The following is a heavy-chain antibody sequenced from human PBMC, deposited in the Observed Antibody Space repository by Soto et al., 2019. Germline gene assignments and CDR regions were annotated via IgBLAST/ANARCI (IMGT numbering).Heavy chain of an antibody. V-gene: IGHV3-7*01. CDR2: INQDGSAK. J-gene: IGHJ4*02. D-gene: IGHD2-2*01. CDR3: ARIYCTTTSCYYDY. CDR1: GFTFSGYW. Sequence: EVQLVESGGGLVQPGGSPRLSCVASGFTFSGYWMSWVRQAPGKGLDWVANINQDGSAKYYVDSVMGRFTISRDNAKNSLYLQMNSLRAEDTAVYFCARIYCTTTSCYYDYWGQGTLVTVSS.